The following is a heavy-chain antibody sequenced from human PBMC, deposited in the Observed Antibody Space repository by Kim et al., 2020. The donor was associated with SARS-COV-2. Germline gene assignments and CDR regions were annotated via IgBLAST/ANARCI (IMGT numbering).Heavy chain of an antibody. Sequence: NDAQKLQGRVTMTTDTSTSTAYMELRSLRSDDTAVYYCAREGSITISDYWGQGTLVTVSS. CDR3: AREGSITISDY. D-gene: IGHD3-10*01. J-gene: IGHJ4*02. V-gene: IGHV1-18*01.